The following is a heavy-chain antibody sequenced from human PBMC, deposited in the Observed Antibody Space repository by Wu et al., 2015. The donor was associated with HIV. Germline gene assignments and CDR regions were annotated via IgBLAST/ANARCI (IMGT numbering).Heavy chain of an antibody. J-gene: IGHJ6*03. D-gene: IGHD3-10*01. V-gene: IGHV1-69*12. Sequence: QVQLVQSGAEVKKPGSSVKVSCKASGGTFSSYAISWVRQAPGQGLEWMGGIIPIFGTANYAQKFQGRVTITADESTSTAYTELSSLRSEDTAVYYCARCYYGSGSYYYYYYYMDVWGKGTTVTVSS. CDR2: IIPIFGTA. CDR3: ARCYYGSGSYYYYYYYMDV. CDR1: GGTFSSYA.